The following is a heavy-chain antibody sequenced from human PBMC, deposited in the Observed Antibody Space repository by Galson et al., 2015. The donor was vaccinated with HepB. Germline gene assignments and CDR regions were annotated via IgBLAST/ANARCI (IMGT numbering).Heavy chain of an antibody. V-gene: IGHV4-39*01. J-gene: IGHJ3*02. CDR1: GGSISSSSYY. CDR3: ARGGEAHSSGWYNDAFDI. Sequence: SETLSLTCTVSGGSISSSSYYWGWIRQPPGKGLEWIGSIYYSGSTYYNPSLKSRVTISVDTSKNQFSLKLSSVTAADTAVYYCARGGEAHSSGWYNDAFDIWGQGTMVTVSS. CDR2: IYYSGST. D-gene: IGHD6-19*01.